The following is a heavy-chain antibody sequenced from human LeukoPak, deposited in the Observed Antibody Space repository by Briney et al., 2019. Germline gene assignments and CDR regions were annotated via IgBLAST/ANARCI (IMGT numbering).Heavy chain of an antibody. CDR1: GGSISSYY. CDR3: ARQVCSSTSCYLFDY. J-gene: IGHJ4*02. Sequence: PSETLSLTCTVSGGSISSYYWSWIRQPPGKGLEWIGYIYYSGSTNYNPSLKSRVTISVDTSKNQFSLKLSSVTAADTAVYYCARQVCSSTSCYLFDYWGQGTLVTVSS. V-gene: IGHV4-59*08. CDR2: IYYSGST. D-gene: IGHD2-2*01.